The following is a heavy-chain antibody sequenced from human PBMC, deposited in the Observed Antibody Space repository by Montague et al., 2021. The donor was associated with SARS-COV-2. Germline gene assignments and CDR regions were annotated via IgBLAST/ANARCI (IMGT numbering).Heavy chain of an antibody. CDR2: INNRGST. V-gene: IGHV4-39*01. CDR1: GDSISSSSYY. Sequence: SETLSLTCTVSGDSISSSSYYWGWIRQSPGKGLEWIGSINNRGSTYNNPSLRSRVSISVDTSKNQFSLNVRSVTAADTGLFYCVRVTHPRSAWPYYMDVWGKGTTVTV. D-gene: IGHD4-11*01. CDR3: VRVTHPRSAWPYYMDV. J-gene: IGHJ6*03.